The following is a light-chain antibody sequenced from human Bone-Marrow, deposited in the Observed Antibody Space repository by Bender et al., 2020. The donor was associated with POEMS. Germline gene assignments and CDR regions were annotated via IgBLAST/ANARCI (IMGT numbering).Light chain of an antibody. CDR1: SSDIGIYDF. CDR2: GVS. J-gene: IGLJ2*01. Sequence: QSALTQPASVSGSPGQSITISCTGTSSDIGIYDFVSWYQQHPGKAPTLMIFGVSERPSGVSHRFSGSKSGNTASLTISGLQAEDEADYYCSSYRSGSTLVVFGGGTKVTVL. CDR3: SSYRSGSTLVV. V-gene: IGLV2-14*01.